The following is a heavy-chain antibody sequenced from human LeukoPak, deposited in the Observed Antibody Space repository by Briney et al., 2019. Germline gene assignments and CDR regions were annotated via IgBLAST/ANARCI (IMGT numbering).Heavy chain of an antibody. Sequence: GGSLRLSCTASGFTFSNYPINFVRQAPGKGLEWVSAISGSGGSTYYADSVKGRFTISRDNSKNTLYLQMNSLRAEDTAVYYCAKVRDHLPIDAFDIWGQGTMVTVSS. CDR2: ISGSGGST. D-gene: IGHD5/OR15-5a*01. CDR1: GFTFSNYP. V-gene: IGHV3-23*01. CDR3: AKVRDHLPIDAFDI. J-gene: IGHJ3*02.